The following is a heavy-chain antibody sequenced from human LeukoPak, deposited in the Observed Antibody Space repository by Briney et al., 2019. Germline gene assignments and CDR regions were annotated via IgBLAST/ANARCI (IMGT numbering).Heavy chain of an antibody. CDR1: GSTVSSAY. CDR3: ARNWFDP. Sequence: GRSLRLSCATAGSTVSSAYMSWVRPAPGKGLEWVSVIYSGGSTYYADSVKGRFTISRDKSKNTVYLQMNSLRFEDTAMYYCARNWFDPWGQGTLVTVSS. CDR2: IYSGGST. J-gene: IGHJ5*02. V-gene: IGHV3-53*05.